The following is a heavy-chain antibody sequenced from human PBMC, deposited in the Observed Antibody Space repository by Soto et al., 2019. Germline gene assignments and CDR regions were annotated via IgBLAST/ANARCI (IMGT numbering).Heavy chain of an antibody. CDR3: ARRRIVGATKSNFDY. V-gene: IGHV4-39*07. CDR2: INHSGST. D-gene: IGHD1-26*01. J-gene: IGHJ4*02. Sequence: SETLSLTCTVSGGSISSSSYYWGWIRQPPGKGLEWIGRINHSGSTYYNPSLKSRVTISVDTSKNQFSLKLSSVTAADTAVYYCARRRIVGATKSNFDYWGQGTLVTVSS. CDR1: GGSISSSSYY.